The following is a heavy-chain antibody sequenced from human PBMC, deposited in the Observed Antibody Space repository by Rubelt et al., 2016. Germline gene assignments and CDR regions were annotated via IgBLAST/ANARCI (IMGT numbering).Heavy chain of an antibody. V-gene: IGHV4-30-2*04. Sequence: RQPPGKGLEWIGYIYHSGSTYYNPSLKSRVTISVDTSKNQFSLKLSSVTAADTAVYYCARTAVAGPLGFDYWGQGTLVTVSS. J-gene: IGHJ4*02. CDR2: IYHSGST. CDR3: ARTAVAGPLGFDY. D-gene: IGHD6-19*01.